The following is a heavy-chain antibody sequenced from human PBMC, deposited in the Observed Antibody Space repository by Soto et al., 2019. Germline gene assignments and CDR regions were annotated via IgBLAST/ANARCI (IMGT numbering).Heavy chain of an antibody. CDR1: GFTFSSYA. Sequence: GESLKISCAASGFTFSSYAMSWVRQAPGKGLEWVSAISGSGGSTYYADSVKGRFTISRDNSKNTLYLQMNSLRAEDTAVYYCAKEVPLLTWELRANWFDPWGQGTLVTVSS. J-gene: IGHJ5*02. CDR2: ISGSGGST. D-gene: IGHD1-26*01. V-gene: IGHV3-23*01. CDR3: AKEVPLLTWELRANWFDP.